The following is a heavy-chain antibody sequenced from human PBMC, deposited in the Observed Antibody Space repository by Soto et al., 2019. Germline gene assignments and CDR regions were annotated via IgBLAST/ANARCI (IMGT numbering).Heavy chain of an antibody. D-gene: IGHD6-19*01. CDR3: ARDRSVVNIRVAGHYYYYGMDV. Sequence: QVQLVQSGAEVKKPGSSVKVSCKASGGTFSSYAISWVRQAPGQGLEWMGGIIPIFGTANYAQKFQGRVTITADESTSTAYMELSSLRSEDTAVYYCARDRSVVNIRVAGHYYYYGMDVWGQGTTVTVSS. J-gene: IGHJ6*02. V-gene: IGHV1-69*01. CDR2: IIPIFGTA. CDR1: GGTFSSYA.